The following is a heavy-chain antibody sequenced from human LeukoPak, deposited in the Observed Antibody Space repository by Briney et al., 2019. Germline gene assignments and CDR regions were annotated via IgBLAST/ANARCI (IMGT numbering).Heavy chain of an antibody. CDR3: ARAFSGSGSYYSEMLYYYYYMDV. J-gene: IGHJ6*03. CDR2: IYYSGTT. CDR1: GDSINSNSYY. D-gene: IGHD3-10*01. Sequence: SETLSLTCTVSGDSINSNSYYWGWIRQPPGKGLEWIGSIYYSGTTYYNPSLRSRVTISIDTSKNQFSLNLSSVTAADTAVYYCARAFSGSGSYYSEMLYYYYYMDVWGKGTTVTISS. V-gene: IGHV4-39*07.